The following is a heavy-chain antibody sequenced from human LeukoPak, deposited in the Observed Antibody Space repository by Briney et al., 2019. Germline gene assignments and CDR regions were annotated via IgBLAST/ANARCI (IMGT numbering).Heavy chain of an antibody. CDR3: ARVGTKIEFDY. Sequence: SETLSLTCSVSRGSISGVDYYWGWVRQPPGKGLEWIGSIYYSGNTYYNPSLKSRVTISVDTSKNQFSLKLSSVTAADTAVYYCARVGTKIEFDYWGQGTLVTVSS. J-gene: IGHJ4*02. CDR1: RGSISGVDYY. V-gene: IGHV4-39*07. CDR2: IYYSGNT. D-gene: IGHD2-8*01.